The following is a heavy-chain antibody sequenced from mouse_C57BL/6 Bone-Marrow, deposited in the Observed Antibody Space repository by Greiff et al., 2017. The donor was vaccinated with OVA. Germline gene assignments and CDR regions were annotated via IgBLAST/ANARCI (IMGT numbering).Heavy chain of an antibody. CDR1: GYTFTSYW. J-gene: IGHJ1*03. CDR2: IYPRSGNT. Sequence: QVQLQQPGAELVKPGASVKVSCKASGYTFTSYWMHWVKQRPGQGLEWIGEIYPRSGNTYYNEKFKGKATLTADKSSSTAYMELRSLTSEDSAVYFCARAWDWYFDVWGTGTTVTVSS. D-gene: IGHD4-1*01. V-gene: IGHV1-81*01. CDR3: ARAWDWYFDV.